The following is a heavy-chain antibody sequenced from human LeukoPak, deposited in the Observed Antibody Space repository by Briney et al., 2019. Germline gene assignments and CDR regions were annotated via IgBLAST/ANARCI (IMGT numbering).Heavy chain of an antibody. V-gene: IGHV3-21*01. CDR3: ARDRVYADDAFDI. Sequence: GGSRDLSCEAPGLTFSAYYMNWVRRAPGKGRGWVSSISSSSSYIYYADSVKGRFTISRDNAKNSLYLQMNGLRAEDTAVYYCARDRVYADDAFDIWGQGTMVTVSS. J-gene: IGHJ3*02. D-gene: IGHD2-8*01. CDR1: GLTFSAYY. CDR2: ISSSSSYI.